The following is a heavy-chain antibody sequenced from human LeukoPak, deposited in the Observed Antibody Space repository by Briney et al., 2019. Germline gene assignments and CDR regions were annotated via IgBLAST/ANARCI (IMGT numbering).Heavy chain of an antibody. CDR2: ISNNGGYT. V-gene: IGHV3-23*01. D-gene: IGHD6-6*01. CDR3: AKDVGSGSSSAFDY. Sequence: GGSLRLSCAASGFTFSSSAMSWVRQAPGKGLEWVSAISNNGGYTYYADSVQGRFTISRDNSKSTLCLQMNSLRAEDTAVYYCAKDVGSGSSSAFDYWGQGTLVTVAS. CDR1: GFTFSSSA. J-gene: IGHJ4*02.